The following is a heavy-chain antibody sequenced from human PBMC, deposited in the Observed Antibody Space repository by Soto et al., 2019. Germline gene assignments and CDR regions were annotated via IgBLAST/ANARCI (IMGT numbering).Heavy chain of an antibody. CDR3: ARDLRYFDWSIFRGNYYGMDV. CDR1: GFTFSSYG. J-gene: IGHJ6*02. CDR2: IWYDGSNK. V-gene: IGHV3-33*01. Sequence: QVQLVESGGGVVQPGRSLRLSCAASGFTFSSYGMHWVRQAPGKGLEWVAVIWYDGSNKYYADSVKGRFTISRDNSKNTLYLQMNSLRAEDTAVYYCARDLRYFDWSIFRGNYYGMDVWGQGTTVTVSS. D-gene: IGHD3-9*01.